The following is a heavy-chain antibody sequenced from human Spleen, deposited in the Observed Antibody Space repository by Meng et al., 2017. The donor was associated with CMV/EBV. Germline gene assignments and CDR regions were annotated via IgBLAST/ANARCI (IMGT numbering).Heavy chain of an antibody. CDR3: ARCQLLPYYYYYYGMDV. J-gene: IGHJ6*02. CDR1: GFTVSSNY. Sequence: GESLKISCAASGFTVSSNYMNWVRQAPGKGLEWVSYISSSGSAIYYADSVKGRFTISRDNAKSSVYLQMNSLRAEDTAVYYCARCQLLPYYYYYYGMDVWGQGTTVTVSS. D-gene: IGHD2-2*01. V-gene: IGHV3-48*03. CDR2: ISSSGSAI.